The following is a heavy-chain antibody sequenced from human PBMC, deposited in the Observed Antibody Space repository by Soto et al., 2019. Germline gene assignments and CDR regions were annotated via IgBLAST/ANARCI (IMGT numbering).Heavy chain of an antibody. CDR1: GFTFSSYS. CDR3: AREEQWLVRGGMDV. CDR2: ISSSSSTL. Sequence: GGSLRLSCAASGFTFSSYSMNWVRQAPGKGLEWVSYISSSSSTLYYTDSVKGRFTISRDNAKNSLYLQMNSLRDEDTAVYYCAREEQWLVRGGMDVWGQGTTVTVSS. D-gene: IGHD6-19*01. V-gene: IGHV3-48*02. J-gene: IGHJ6*02.